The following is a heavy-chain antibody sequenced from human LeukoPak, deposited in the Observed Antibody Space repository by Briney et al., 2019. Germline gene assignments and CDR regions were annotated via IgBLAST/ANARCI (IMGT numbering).Heavy chain of an antibody. V-gene: IGHV3-11*01. CDR2: ISSSGSTI. CDR3: ARRSGIAVAGAFDY. J-gene: IGHJ4*02. D-gene: IGHD6-19*01. Sequence: GGSLRLSCAASGFTFSDYYMSWIRQAPGKGLEWVSYISSSGSTIYYADSVKGRFTISRDNSKNTPYLQMNSLRAEDTAVYYCARRSGIAVAGAFDYWGQGTLVTVSS. CDR1: GFTFSDYY.